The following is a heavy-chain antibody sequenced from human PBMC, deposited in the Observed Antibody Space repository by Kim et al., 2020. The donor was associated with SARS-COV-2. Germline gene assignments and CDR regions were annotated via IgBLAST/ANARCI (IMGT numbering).Heavy chain of an antibody. CDR3: AKDYGSGSYYNAGNYFDY. CDR1: GFTFSSYG. CDR2: ISYDGSNK. D-gene: IGHD3-10*01. J-gene: IGHJ4*02. Sequence: GGSLRLSCAASGFTFSSYGMHWVRQAPCKGLEWVAVISYDGSNKYYADSVKGRFTISRDNSKNTLYLQMNSLRAEDTAVYYCAKDYGSGSYYNAGNYFDYWGQGTLVTVSS. V-gene: IGHV3-30*18.